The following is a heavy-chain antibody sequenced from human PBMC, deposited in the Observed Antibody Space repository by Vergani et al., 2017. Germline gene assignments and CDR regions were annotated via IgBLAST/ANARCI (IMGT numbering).Heavy chain of an antibody. CDR2: VDPEDGET. J-gene: IGHJ6*02. CDR1: GYTFTDHY. CDR3: ATPQTVTTGGMEV. D-gene: IGHD4-17*01. V-gene: IGHV1-69-2*01. Sequence: EVQLVQSGAEVKKPGATMKISCKVSGYTFTDHYMHWLKQAPGKGLEWMGLVDPEDGETIYAEKFKGRVTIAADTSTDTAHLELSSLRSVDTAVYYCATPQTVTTGGMEVWGQGTTVIVSS.